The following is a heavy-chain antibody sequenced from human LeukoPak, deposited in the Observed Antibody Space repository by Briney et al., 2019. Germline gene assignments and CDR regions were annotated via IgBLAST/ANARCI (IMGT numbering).Heavy chain of an antibody. J-gene: IGHJ5*02. Sequence: SQTLSLTCTVSGGSISIFSSSWIRQPPGEGLEWIGYIYTSVSTTYNPSLKSRVTISVDTSKNQFSLTLSSVTAADTAVYYCARVDTSYSSGWYDRRFDPWGEGTLVTVSS. V-gene: IGHV4-59*01. CDR3: ARVDTSYSSGWYDRRFDP. CDR2: IYTSVST. D-gene: IGHD6-19*01. CDR1: GGSISIFS.